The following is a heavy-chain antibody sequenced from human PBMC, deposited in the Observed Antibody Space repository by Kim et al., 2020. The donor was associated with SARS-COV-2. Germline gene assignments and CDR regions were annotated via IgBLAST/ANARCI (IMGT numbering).Heavy chain of an antibody. V-gene: IGHV3-30*18. Sequence: GGSLRLSCAASGFTFSSYGMHWVRQAPGKGLEWVAVISYDGSNKYYADSVKGRFTISRDNSKNTLYLQMNSLRAEDTAVYYCAKDYSSSRNYSDNLYDYYGMYVWGQGTTLTVSS. CDR2: ISYDGSNK. J-gene: IGHJ6*02. CDR3: AKDYSSSRNYSDNLYDYYGMYV. D-gene: IGHD4-17*01. CDR1: GFTFSSYG.